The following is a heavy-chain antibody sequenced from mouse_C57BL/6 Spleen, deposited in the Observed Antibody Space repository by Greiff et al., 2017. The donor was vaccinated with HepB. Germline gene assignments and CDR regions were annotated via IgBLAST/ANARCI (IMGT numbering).Heavy chain of an antibody. CDR1: GFTFSSYG. J-gene: IGHJ1*03. Sequence: EVQGVESGGDLVKPGGSLKLSCAASGFTFSSYGMSWVRQTPDKRLEWVATISSGGSYTYYPDSVKGRFTISRDNAKNTLYLQMSSLKSEDTAMYYCARGDGPWYFDVWGTGTTVAISS. CDR2: ISSGGSYT. V-gene: IGHV5-6*01. D-gene: IGHD2-3*01. CDR3: ARGDGPWYFDV.